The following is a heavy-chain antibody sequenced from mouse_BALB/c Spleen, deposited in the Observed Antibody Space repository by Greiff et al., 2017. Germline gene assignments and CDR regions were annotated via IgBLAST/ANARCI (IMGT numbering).Heavy chain of an antibody. CDR2: ISDGGSYT. V-gene: IGHV5-4*02. J-gene: IGHJ2*01. Sequence: DVHLVESGGGLVKPGGSLKLSCAASGFTFSDYYMYWVRQTPEKRLEWVATISDGGSYTYYPDSVKGRFTISRDNAKNNLYLQMSSLKSEDTAMYYCAREDDGYFGNFDDWGQGTTLTVSS. CDR3: AREDDGYFGNFDD. CDR1: GFTFSDYY. D-gene: IGHD2-3*01.